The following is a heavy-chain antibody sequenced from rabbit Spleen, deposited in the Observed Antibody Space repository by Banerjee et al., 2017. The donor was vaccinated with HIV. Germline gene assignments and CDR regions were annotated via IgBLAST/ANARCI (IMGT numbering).Heavy chain of an antibody. V-gene: IGHV1S45*01. D-gene: IGHD4-2*01. CDR1: GVSLNDKDV. CDR3: ARGGYGGHIYAMGL. Sequence: EQLEESGGGLVKPEGSLTLTCKASGVSLNDKDVMCWVRQAPGKGLEWIGCIFSSSDITWYATWAKGRFTISKTSSTTVTLQMTSLTDADTATYFCARGGYGGHIYAMGLWGPGTLVTVS. J-gene: IGHJ4*01. CDR2: IFSSSDIT.